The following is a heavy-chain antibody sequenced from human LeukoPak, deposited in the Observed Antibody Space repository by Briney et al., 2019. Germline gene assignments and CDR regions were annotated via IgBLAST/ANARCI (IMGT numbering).Heavy chain of an antibody. J-gene: IGHJ4*02. V-gene: IGHV3-23*01. Sequence: GVSLRLSCAASGFTVSAYTMAWVRQAPGKGLEWVSTIYDDNTYYADSVKGRFAISTDNSKNTLYLQMNSLRVEDTAVYFCAARKVRGVWFYLDYWGQGTLVTVSS. CDR3: AARKVRGVWFYLDY. CDR2: IYDDNT. D-gene: IGHD3-10*01. CDR1: GFTVSAYT.